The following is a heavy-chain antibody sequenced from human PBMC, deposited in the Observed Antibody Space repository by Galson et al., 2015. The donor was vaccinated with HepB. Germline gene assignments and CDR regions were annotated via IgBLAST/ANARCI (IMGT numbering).Heavy chain of an antibody. D-gene: IGHD5-12*01. J-gene: IGHJ4*02. CDR3: ARDRIVATTFDY. Sequence: SLRLSCAASGFTFSSYGMHWVRQAPGKGLEWVAVISYDGSNKYYADSVKGRFTISRDNSKNTLYLQMNSLRAEDTAVYYCARDRIVATTFDYWGQGTLVTVSS. CDR1: GFTFSSYG. CDR2: ISYDGSNK. V-gene: IGHV3-30*03.